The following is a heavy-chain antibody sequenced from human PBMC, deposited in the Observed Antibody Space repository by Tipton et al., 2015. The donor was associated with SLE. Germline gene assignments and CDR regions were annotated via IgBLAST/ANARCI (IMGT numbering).Heavy chain of an antibody. D-gene: IGHD5-24*01. CDR2: INHSGST. CDR1: GGSFSGYY. J-gene: IGHJ3*02. Sequence: TLSLTCAVYGGSFSGYYWSWIRQPPGKGLEWIGEINHSGSTNYNPPLKSRVTISVDTSKNQFSLKLSSVTAADTAVYYCARTIEAAFDIWGQGTLVTVSS. V-gene: IGHV4-34*01. CDR3: ARTIEAAFDI.